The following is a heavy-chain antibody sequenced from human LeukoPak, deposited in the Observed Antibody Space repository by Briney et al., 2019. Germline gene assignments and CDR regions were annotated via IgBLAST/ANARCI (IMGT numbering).Heavy chain of an antibody. CDR1: GYSISSGNY. J-gene: IGHJ4*02. D-gene: IGHD3-10*01. Sequence: PSETLSLTCAVSGYSISSGNYWGWIRQPPGKGQEWIGSIYHSGSTYYNPSLKSRVTISVDTSKNQFSLRLSSVTAADTAVYYCARRNTMVLEVIPQRGRFDYWGQGTLVTVSS. CDR2: IYHSGST. V-gene: IGHV4-38-2*01. CDR3: ARRNTMVLEVIPQRGRFDY.